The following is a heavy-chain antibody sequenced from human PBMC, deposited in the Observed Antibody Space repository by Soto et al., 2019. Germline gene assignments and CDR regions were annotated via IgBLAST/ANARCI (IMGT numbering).Heavy chain of an antibody. CDR3: ARGTYYYYYYMDV. Sequence: SETLSLTCTVSGGSISSYYWSWIRQPPGKGLEWIGFIYYSGSTNYNPSLKSRVTISVDTSKNQFSLKLSSVTAADTAVYYCARGTYYYYYYMDVWGKGTTVTVSS. V-gene: IGHV4-59*01. CDR2: IYYSGST. J-gene: IGHJ6*03. CDR1: GGSISSYY.